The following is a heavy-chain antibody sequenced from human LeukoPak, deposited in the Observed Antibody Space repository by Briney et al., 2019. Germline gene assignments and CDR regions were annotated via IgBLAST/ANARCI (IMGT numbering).Heavy chain of an antibody. V-gene: IGHV1-18*01. Sequence: ASVKVSCKVSGYTLTELSMHWARQAPGQGLEWMGWISAYNGNTNYAQKLQGRVTMTTDTSTSTAYMELRSLRSDDTAVYYCARVQGYCSGGSCYGNWFDPWGQGTLVTVSS. D-gene: IGHD2-15*01. CDR2: ISAYNGNT. J-gene: IGHJ5*02. CDR3: ARVQGYCSGGSCYGNWFDP. CDR1: GYTLTELS.